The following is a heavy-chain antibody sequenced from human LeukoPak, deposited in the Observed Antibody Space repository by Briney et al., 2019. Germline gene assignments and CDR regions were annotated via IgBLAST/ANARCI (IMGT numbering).Heavy chain of an antibody. Sequence: ASVKVSCKASGYTFTSYGISWVRQAPGQGLEWMGWTSAYNGNTNYAQKLQGRVTMTTDTSTSTAYMELRSLRSDDTAVYYCARDHPARITMVRGVSLDYWGQGTLVTVSS. CDR2: TSAYNGNT. V-gene: IGHV1-18*01. CDR3: ARDHPARITMVRGVSLDY. J-gene: IGHJ4*02. D-gene: IGHD3-10*01. CDR1: GYTFTSYG.